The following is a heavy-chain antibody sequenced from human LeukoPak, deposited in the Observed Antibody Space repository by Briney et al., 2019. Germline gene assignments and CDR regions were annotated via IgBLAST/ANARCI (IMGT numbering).Heavy chain of an antibody. CDR1: GFTLSSYA. CDR2: ISGSGGST. V-gene: IGHV3-23*01. D-gene: IGHD3-22*01. J-gene: IGHJ4*02. CDR3: AKGTEYYYDRSGYYLY. Sequence: PAGGSLRLSCAASGFTLSSYAMSWVRQAPGKGLEWVSVISGSGGSTYYADSVKGRFTISRDNSKNTLYLQMDSLRAEDTAVYYCAKGTEYYYDRSGYYLYWGQGTLVTVSS.